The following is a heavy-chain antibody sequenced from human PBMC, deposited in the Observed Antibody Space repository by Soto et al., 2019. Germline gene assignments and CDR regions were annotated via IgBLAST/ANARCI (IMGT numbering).Heavy chain of an antibody. Sequence: SQTLSLTCAISGDGVSSNVVAWNWIRQSPSRGLEWLGRTYYRARWNTDYAVSVKSRMTIKPDTSKNLFSLHLNSVTPEDTAVYYCARDRGYYSSGTYLYYYDYWGQGTLVTVSS. V-gene: IGHV6-1*01. CDR3: ARDRGYYSSGTYLYYYDY. CDR2: TYYRARWNT. D-gene: IGHD3-10*01. CDR1: GDGVSSNVVA. J-gene: IGHJ4*02.